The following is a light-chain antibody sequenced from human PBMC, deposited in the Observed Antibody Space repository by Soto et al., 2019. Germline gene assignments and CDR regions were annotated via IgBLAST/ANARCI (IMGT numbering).Light chain of an antibody. CDR1: SSNIGSNY. CDR3: AAWDGSLNVWL. V-gene: IGLV1-47*01. Sequence: QLVLTQPPSASGTPGQRVTISCSGSSSNIGSNYVFWYQQVPGTAPKLLIYRNDQRPSGVPDQFSGSKSGTSASLVISGLRSEDEADYYCAAWDGSLNVWLFGGGTKVTVL. CDR2: RND. J-gene: IGLJ3*02.